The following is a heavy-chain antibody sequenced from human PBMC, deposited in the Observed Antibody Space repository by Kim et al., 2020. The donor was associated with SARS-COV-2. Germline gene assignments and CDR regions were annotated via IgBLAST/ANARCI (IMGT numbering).Heavy chain of an antibody. J-gene: IGHJ4*02. CDR3: VKEAAFTTIVVDYYFDY. D-gene: IGHD3-22*01. V-gene: IGHV3-30*18. Sequence: GGSLRLSCVASGFTFSNYGMHWVRQAPGKGLEWVGIVSYEGRNTYYAGSVAGRFSISRDNSKNTLYLQMNSLRTEDKALYYCVKEAAFTTIVVDYYFDYWGQGTLVTVSS. CDR2: VSYEGRNT. CDR1: GFTFSNYG.